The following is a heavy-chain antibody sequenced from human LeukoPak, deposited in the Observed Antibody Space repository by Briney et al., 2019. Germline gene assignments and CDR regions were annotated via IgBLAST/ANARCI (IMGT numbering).Heavy chain of an antibody. J-gene: IGHJ4*02. CDR2: TSAYNGNT. D-gene: IGHD6-19*01. CDR3: ARVEAVAGTAAN. Sequence: ASVKVSCKASGYTFTSYGISWVRQAPGQGLEWMGWTSAYNGNTNYAQKLQGRVTMTTDTSTSTAYMELRSLRSDDTAVYYCARVEAVAGTAANWGQGTLVTVSS. V-gene: IGHV1-18*01. CDR1: GYTFTSYG.